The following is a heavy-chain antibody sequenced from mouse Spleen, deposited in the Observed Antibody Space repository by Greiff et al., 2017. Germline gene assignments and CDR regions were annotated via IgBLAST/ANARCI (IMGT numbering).Heavy chain of an antibody. V-gene: IGHV5-17*01. Sequence: EVQLVESGGGLVKPGGSLKLSCAASGFTFSDYGMHWVRQAPEKGLEWVAYISSGSSTIYYADTVKGRFTISRDNAKNTLFLQMTSLRSEDTAMYYCARREDYDGDYFDYWGQGTTLTVSS. CDR3: ARREDYDGDYFDY. CDR1: GFTFSDYG. CDR2: ISSGSSTI. J-gene: IGHJ2*01. D-gene: IGHD2-4*01.